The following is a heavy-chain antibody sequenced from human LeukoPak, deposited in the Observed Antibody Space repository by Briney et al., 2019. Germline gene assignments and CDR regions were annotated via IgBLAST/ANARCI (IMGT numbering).Heavy chain of an antibody. V-gene: IGHV1-24*01. CDR1: GYTLTELF. Sequence: ASVKISCKVSGYTLTELFMHWGRHTPVNGLVWGGGFYTQDVETIDAQKFQDRVTMTEDTSTDTAYMELSSLRSEGTAVYDCATGYRRDYYYYGMDVWGQGTTVTVSS. CDR3: ATGYRRDYYYYGMDV. CDR2: FYTQDVET. J-gene: IGHJ6*02. D-gene: IGHD2-2*02.